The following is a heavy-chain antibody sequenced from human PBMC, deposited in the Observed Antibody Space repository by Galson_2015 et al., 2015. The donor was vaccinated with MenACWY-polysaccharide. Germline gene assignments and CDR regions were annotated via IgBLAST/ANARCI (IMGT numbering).Heavy chain of an antibody. J-gene: IGHJ5*02. CDR3: ARCGLYSSSSGGLDH. V-gene: IGHV3-48*02. Sequence: ALRLGCAVAGFTFSSYSRNWGRQAPGKGVEWLSYIRSSSGTVYYAESVRGRFTISRDNVKNSLYLQMNRLRDEDTAIYYCARCGLYSSSSGGLDHWGQGTLVTVSS. CDR1: GFTFSSYS. CDR2: IRSSSGTV. D-gene: IGHD6-6*01.